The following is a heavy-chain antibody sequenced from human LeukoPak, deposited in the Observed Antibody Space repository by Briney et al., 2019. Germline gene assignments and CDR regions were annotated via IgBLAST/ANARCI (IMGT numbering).Heavy chain of an antibody. CDR1: GFTFSSYS. V-gene: IGHV3-21*01. CDR2: ISSSSSYI. Sequence: GGSMRLSCAASGFTFSSYSMNWVRQAPGKGLEWVSSISSSSSYIYYADPVKSRFTISRDNAKNSLYMQMNSLRAEDTAVYYCARVGSGGSSYGYYYLDVWGKGTTVTVSS. J-gene: IGHJ6*03. CDR3: ARVGSGGSSYGYYYLDV. D-gene: IGHD6-6*01.